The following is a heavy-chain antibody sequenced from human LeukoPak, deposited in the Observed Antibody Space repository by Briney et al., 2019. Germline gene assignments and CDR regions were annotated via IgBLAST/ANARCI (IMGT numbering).Heavy chain of an antibody. J-gene: IGHJ4*02. CDR2: ITSSGDDI. CDR3: ASDVVVTSGDF. Sequence: GGSLRLSCAASGFTFSDYYMSWIRQAPGKGLEWVAYITSSGDDIYYAESVKGRFTISRDNAKNALFLRMSSLRVEDTATYYCASDVVVTSGDFWGQGTLVSVSS. D-gene: IGHD3-22*01. V-gene: IGHV3-11*01. CDR1: GFTFSDYY.